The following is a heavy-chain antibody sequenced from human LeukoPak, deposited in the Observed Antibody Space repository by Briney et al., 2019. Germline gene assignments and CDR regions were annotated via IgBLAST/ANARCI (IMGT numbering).Heavy chain of an antibody. J-gene: IGHJ5*02. V-gene: IGHV4-39*01. CDR2: IYYSGSA. CDR1: GGSISSSSYY. CDR3: ARRGGYYGSGKTYWFDP. Sequence: PSETLSLTCTASGGSISSSSYYWGWIRQPPGKGLEWIGTIYYSGSAYYSPSLKSRVTMFVDTSKNQFSLKLSSVTAADTAVYYCARRGGYYGSGKTYWFDPWGQGTLVTVSS. D-gene: IGHD3-10*01.